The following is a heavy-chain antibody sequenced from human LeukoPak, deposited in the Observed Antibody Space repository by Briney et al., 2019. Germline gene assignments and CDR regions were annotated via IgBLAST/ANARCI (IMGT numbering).Heavy chain of an antibody. D-gene: IGHD3-10*01. Sequence: TGGSLRLSCAASGFTFSTYSMNWVRQAPGKGLEWVSSIATSSDYIYYAGSLKGRFTISRDNAKNSLYLHMNSLRPDDTAVYYCARGRSITILRGVAISDGFDIWGQGTKVTVS. V-gene: IGHV3-21*06. CDR3: ARGRSITILRGVAISDGFDI. CDR1: GFTFSTYS. J-gene: IGHJ3*02. CDR2: IATSSDYI.